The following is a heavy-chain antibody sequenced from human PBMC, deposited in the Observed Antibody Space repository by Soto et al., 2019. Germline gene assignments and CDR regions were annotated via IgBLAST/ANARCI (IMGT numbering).Heavy chain of an antibody. Sequence: GGSLRLSCAASGFTVSSNYMSWVRQAPGKGLEWVSVIYSGGSTYYADSVKGRFTISRDNSKNTLYLQMNSLRAEDTAVYYCVRGPSRLLWFGESEFDYWGQGTLVTVSS. CDR1: GFTVSSNY. CDR3: VRGPSRLLWFGESEFDY. V-gene: IGHV3-66*01. CDR2: IYSGGST. D-gene: IGHD3-10*01. J-gene: IGHJ4*02.